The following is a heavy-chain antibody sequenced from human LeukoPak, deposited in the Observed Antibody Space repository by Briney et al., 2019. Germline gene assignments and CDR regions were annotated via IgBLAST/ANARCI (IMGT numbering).Heavy chain of an antibody. CDR2: INPNSGGT. CDR3: ARGVTFNDLLKGDVQYYYMDA. J-gene: IGHJ6*03. V-gene: IGHV1-2*04. CDR1: GYTFTGYY. Sequence: ASVKVSCKASGYTFTGYYMHWVRQAPGQGLEWMGWINPNSGGTNYAQKFQGWVTMTRDTSISTDYMELSSLRSEDTAVYYCARGVTFNDLLKGDVQYYYMDAWGEGTTVTVTS. D-gene: IGHD2-21*02.